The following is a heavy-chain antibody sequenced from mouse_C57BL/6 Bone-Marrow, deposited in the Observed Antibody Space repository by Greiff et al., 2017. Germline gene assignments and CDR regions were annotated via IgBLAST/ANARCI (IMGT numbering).Heavy chain of an antibody. D-gene: IGHD1-1*01. CDR1: GYTFTSYW. V-gene: IGHV1-59*01. Sequence: QVHVKQPGAELVRPGTSVKLSCKASGYTFTSYWMHWVKQRPGQGLEWIGVIDPSDSYTNYNQKFKGKATLTVDTSSSTAYMQLSSLTSEDSAVYYCASHYGSSYGYWGQGTTLTVSS. CDR2: IDPSDSYT. CDR3: ASHYGSSYGY. J-gene: IGHJ2*01.